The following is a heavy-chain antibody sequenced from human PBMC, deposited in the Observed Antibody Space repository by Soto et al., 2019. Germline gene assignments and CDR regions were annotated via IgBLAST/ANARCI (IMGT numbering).Heavy chain of an antibody. CDR2: IYQSGST. J-gene: IGHJ6*02. D-gene: IGHD6-19*01. V-gene: IGHV4-30-2*06. CDR3: VRVGWNSNGWYSEGIDV. Sequence: QLQLQESGSGLVKPSQTLSLTCTVSGRSITSGGYSWSWIRQSPGKGLEWIGYIYQSGSTYYNPSLKSRVAMSVDRTKNKFSLKLSSVTAADTALYYCVRVGWNSNGWYSEGIDVWGQGTMVTVSS. CDR1: GRSITSGGYS.